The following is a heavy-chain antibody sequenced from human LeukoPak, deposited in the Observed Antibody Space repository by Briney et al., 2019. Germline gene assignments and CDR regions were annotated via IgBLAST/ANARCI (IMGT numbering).Heavy chain of an antibody. CDR3: ARENRDGYNPYNWFDP. D-gene: IGHD5-12*01. CDR2: IKQEGSEK. Sequence: QSGGSLRLSCAASGFSFHSYWMSWVRQAPGKGLEWVANIKQEGSEKFYVDSVKGRFIISRDNAKNSLYLQMNSLRAEDTGIYYCARENRDGYNPYNWFDPWGREPWSPSPQ. J-gene: IGHJ5*02. V-gene: IGHV3-7*01. CDR1: GFSFHSYW.